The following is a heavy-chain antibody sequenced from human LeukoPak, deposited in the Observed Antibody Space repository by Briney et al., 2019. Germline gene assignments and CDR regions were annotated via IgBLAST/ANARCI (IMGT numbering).Heavy chain of an antibody. J-gene: IGHJ6*02. Sequence: SETLSLTCAVYGGSFSGYYWSWIRQPPGKGLEWIGEINHSGSTNYNPSLKSRVTISIDTSKNQFSLKLSSVTAADTAIYYCARGKEKRITMVRGFTYYYYYGMDVWGQGTSVTVSS. CDR2: INHSGST. V-gene: IGHV4-34*01. CDR3: ARGKEKRITMVRGFTYYYYYGMDV. CDR1: GGSFSGYY. D-gene: IGHD3-10*01.